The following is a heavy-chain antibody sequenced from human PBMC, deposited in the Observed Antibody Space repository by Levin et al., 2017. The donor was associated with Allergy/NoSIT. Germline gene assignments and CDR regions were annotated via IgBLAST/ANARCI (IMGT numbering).Heavy chain of an antibody. V-gene: IGHV4-39*01. J-gene: IGHJ3*02. CDR3: TSGGTEYGDSLVGAFDM. Sequence: SETLSLTCTVSGDSISSTTYYWGWIRQPPGKGLEWIGSIYYSGSTYYNPSLKSRVTISVDTSKNQFPLKLSSVTAAATAVYYCTSGGTEYGDSLVGAFDMWGLGTMVTVSS. CDR2: IYYSGST. D-gene: IGHD4-17*01. CDR1: GDSISSTTYY.